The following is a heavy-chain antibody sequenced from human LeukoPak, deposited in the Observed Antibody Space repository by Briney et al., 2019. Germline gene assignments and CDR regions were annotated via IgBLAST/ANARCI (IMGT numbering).Heavy chain of an antibody. CDR2: ISDGGGT. D-gene: IGHD2-21*02. J-gene: IGHJ4*02. CDR1: GFTFSSHA. V-gene: IGHV3-23*01. Sequence: GGSLRLSCAASGFTFSSHAMSWVRQAPGKGLEWVSAISDGGGTYYADSVKGRFIISRYNSKNTVSQQMNSLRAEDTAVYYCAKEGVGDYYFDSWGQGTLVTVSS. CDR3: AKEGVGDYYFDS.